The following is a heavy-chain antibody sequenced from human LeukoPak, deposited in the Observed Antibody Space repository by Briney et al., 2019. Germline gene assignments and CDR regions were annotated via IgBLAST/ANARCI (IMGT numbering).Heavy chain of an antibody. Sequence: TSETLSLTCTVSGGSISSSSYYWGWIRQPPGKGLEWIGSIYYSGSTYYNPSLKSRVTISVDTSKNQFSLKLSSVTAADTAVYYCARVPTRGDFWSGQRYNWFDPWGQGTLVTVSS. D-gene: IGHD3-3*01. V-gene: IGHV4-39*07. CDR2: IYYSGST. J-gene: IGHJ5*02. CDR3: ARVPTRGDFWSGQRYNWFDP. CDR1: GGSISSSSYY.